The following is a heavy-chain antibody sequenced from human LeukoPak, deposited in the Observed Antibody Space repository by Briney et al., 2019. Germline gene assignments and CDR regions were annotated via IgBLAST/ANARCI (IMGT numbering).Heavy chain of an antibody. CDR3: ATDPRGFTMVRGAGDY. J-gene: IGHJ4*02. D-gene: IGHD3-10*01. V-gene: IGHV1-24*01. CDR1: GYTLTELS. Sequence: ASVKVSCKVSGYTLTELSMHWVRQAPGKGLEWMGGFDPEDGETIYAQKFQGSVTMTEDTSTDTAYMELSSLRSEDTAVYYCATDPRGFTMVRGAGDYWGQGTLVTVSS. CDR2: FDPEDGET.